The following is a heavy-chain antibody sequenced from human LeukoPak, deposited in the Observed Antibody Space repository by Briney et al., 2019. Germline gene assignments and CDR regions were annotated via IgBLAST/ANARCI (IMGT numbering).Heavy chain of an antibody. J-gene: IGHJ4*02. CDR1: GGSISSTSFY. CDR2: IYYSGST. CDR3: ARCPAIWDIVVVPAEDYFDY. V-gene: IGHV4-39*01. D-gene: IGHD2-2*01. Sequence: SETLSLTCTVSGGSISSTSFYWGWIRQPPGKGLEWIGSIYYSGSTYYNPSLKSRVTISVDTSKNQFSLKLSSVTAADTAVYYCARCPAIWDIVVVPAEDYFDYWGQGTLVTVSS.